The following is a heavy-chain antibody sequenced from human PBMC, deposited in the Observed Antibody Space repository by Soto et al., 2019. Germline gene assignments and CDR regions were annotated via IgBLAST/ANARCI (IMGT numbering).Heavy chain of an antibody. CDR2: IYSGGST. CDR3: ARAIWSGYAFYYYYMDV. J-gene: IGHJ6*03. D-gene: IGHD3-3*01. CDR1: GFTVSSNY. V-gene: IGHV3-66*01. Sequence: EVQLVESGGGLVQPGGSLRLSCAASGFTVSSNYMSWVRQAPGKGLEWVSVIYSGGSTYYADSVKGRFTISRDNSKSTLYLQRNGLRAEDTAVYYCARAIWSGYAFYYYYMDVWGKGTTVTVSS.